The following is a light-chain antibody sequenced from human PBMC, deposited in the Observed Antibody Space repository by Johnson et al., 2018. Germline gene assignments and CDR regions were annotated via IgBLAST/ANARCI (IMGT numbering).Light chain of an antibody. Sequence: QSVLTQPPSVSAAPGQKVTISCSGSSSNIGNNYVSWYQQLPGTAPKLLIFENNKRPSGIPARFSGSRSGTSATLGITGLQTGDEAEYYGGTWDSSLSAGNVFGTGTEVTGL. J-gene: IGLJ1*01. V-gene: IGLV1-51*02. CDR2: ENN. CDR1: SSNIGNNY. CDR3: GTWDSSLSAGNV.